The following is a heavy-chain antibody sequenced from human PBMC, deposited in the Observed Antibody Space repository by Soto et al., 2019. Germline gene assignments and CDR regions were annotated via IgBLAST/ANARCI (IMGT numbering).Heavy chain of an antibody. Sequence: GGSLRLSCAASGFTFSSYSMNWVRQAPGKGLEWVSSISSSSSYIYYADSVKGRFTISRDNAKNSLYLQMNSLRAEDTAVYYCAREERAAAGTSDYWGQGTLVTVSS. CDR1: GFTFSSYS. D-gene: IGHD6-13*01. J-gene: IGHJ4*02. CDR2: ISSSSSYI. V-gene: IGHV3-21*01. CDR3: AREERAAAGTSDY.